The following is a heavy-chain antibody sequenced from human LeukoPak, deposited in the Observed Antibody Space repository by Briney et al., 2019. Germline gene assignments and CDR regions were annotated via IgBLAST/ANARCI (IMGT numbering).Heavy chain of an antibody. J-gene: IGHJ6*03. CDR3: ARHDGASSYSWYYYYYMDV. Sequence: PSETLSLTCTVSGGSISDYYWSWIRQPPGKGLEWIGYTYYTGSTKYKSSLKSRVTISVDTSKNQFSLRLSSVTAADTAVYYCARHDGASSYSWYYYYYMDVWGKGTTVTVSS. CDR2: TYYTGST. D-gene: IGHD3-22*01. CDR1: GGSISDYY. V-gene: IGHV4-59*08.